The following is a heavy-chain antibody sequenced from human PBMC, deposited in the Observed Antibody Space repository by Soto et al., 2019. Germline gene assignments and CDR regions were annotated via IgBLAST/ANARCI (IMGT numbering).Heavy chain of an antibody. CDR3: AKNRLSSSQSAIDS. CDR1: GFTFSSNG. Sequence: GGSLRLSCATSGFTFSSNGMSWVRQAPGKGLDWVSGISGSGRNTYYADSVKGRFTISRDNSKNTLFLQMNSLRAEDTAVYYCAKNRLSSSQSAIDSWGQGTLVTVSS. CDR2: ISGSGRNT. J-gene: IGHJ4*02. D-gene: IGHD6-6*01. V-gene: IGHV3-23*01.